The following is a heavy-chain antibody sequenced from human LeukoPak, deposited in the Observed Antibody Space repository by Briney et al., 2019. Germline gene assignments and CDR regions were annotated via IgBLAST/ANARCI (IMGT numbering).Heavy chain of an antibody. V-gene: IGHV4-39*01. Sequence: SETLSLTCTFSGGSFSSGTFYWAWIRQPPGKGLEWIGSIHFSGGTYYNPSLKSRVTISVDTSKNQFSLKVTSVTAADTADCARPGGRLARGPFDYWGQGTLVTVSS. CDR2: IHFSGGT. D-gene: IGHD6-19*01. CDR3: ARPGGRLARGPFDY. J-gene: IGHJ4*02. CDR1: GGSFSSGTFY.